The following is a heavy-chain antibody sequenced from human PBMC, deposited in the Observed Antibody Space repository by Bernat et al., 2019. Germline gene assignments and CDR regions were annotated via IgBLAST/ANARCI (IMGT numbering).Heavy chain of an antibody. V-gene: IGHV4-30-2*01. D-gene: IGHD4-17*01. CDR1: GGSISSGGYS. J-gene: IGHJ3*02. CDR2: IYHSGST. Sequence: QLQLQESGSGLVKPSQTLSLTCAVSGGSISSGGYSWSWIRQPPGKGLEWIGYIYHSGSTYYNPSLKSRVTISVDRSKNQFSLKLSSVTVADTAVYYCAGTTVTIATLRAYAFDIWGQGTMVTVSS. CDR3: AGTTVTIATLRAYAFDI.